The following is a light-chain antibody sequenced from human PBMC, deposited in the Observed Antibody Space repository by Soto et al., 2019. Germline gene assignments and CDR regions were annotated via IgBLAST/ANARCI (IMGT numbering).Light chain of an antibody. J-gene: IGKJ1*01. CDR1: QIISTY. Sequence: DIQMTHSPSSLSASVLYIVTITFRSSQIISTYLNWYQQRAGLAPRLLIYAASSLESGVPSRFSGSGSGTDFTLTISSLQPEDFATYYCQQSYITLAWTFGQGTKVDIK. CDR2: AAS. V-gene: IGKV1-39*01. CDR3: QQSYITLAWT.